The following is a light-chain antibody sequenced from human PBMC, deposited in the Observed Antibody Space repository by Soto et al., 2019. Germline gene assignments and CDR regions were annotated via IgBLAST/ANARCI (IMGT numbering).Light chain of an antibody. CDR3: QHSTTWT. Sequence: DIQMTQSPSSLSASVGDRVTITCRASQGISTYLNWYQQKPGKAPKLLIYAASSLQSGVPSRFSCSGSETDFTLTISSLQPEDFGTYSCQHSTTWTFGQGTKVEIK. J-gene: IGKJ1*01. V-gene: IGKV1-39*01. CDR1: QGISTY. CDR2: AAS.